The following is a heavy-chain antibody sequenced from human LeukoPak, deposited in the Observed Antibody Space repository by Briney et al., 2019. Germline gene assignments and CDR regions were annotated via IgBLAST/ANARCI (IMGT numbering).Heavy chain of an antibody. Sequence: SQTLSLTCAVSGGSISSGGYSWSWIRQPPGKGLEWIGYIYHSGSTYYNPSLKSRVTISVDRSKNQFSLKLSSVTAADTAVYYCARAPIVVVPAARGYYYYYGMDVWGQGTTVTVSS. V-gene: IGHV4-30-2*01. CDR3: ARAPIVVVPAARGYYYYYGMDV. D-gene: IGHD2-2*01. J-gene: IGHJ6*02. CDR1: GGSISSGGYS. CDR2: IYHSGST.